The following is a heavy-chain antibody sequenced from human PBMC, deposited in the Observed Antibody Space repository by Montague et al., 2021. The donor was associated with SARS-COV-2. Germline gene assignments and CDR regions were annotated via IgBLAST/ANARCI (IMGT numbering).Heavy chain of an antibody. J-gene: IGHJ4*02. V-gene: IGHV2-70*11. CDR2: IDWDDDK. CDR3: ARAYAPSAVAVDY. CDR1: GFSLNTSGMC. D-gene: IGHD6-19*01. Sequence: PALVKPTQTLTLTCTFSGFSLNTSGMCVSWIRQLPGKALEWLARIDWDDDKYYSTSLKTRLIISKDTSKNRVVLTMTNMDPVDTATYYCARAYAPSAVAVDYWGQGTLVTVSS.